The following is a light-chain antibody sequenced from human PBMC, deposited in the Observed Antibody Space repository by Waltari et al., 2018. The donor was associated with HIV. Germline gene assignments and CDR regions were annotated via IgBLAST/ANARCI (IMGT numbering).Light chain of an antibody. CDR3: QQRSNWPPGLT. J-gene: IGKJ4*01. Sequence: EIVLTQSPATLSLSPGERATLPCRASQSVSSYLAWYQQKPGQAPRLLSYDASNRATGIRARFSGSGSGTDFTLTISSLEPEDFAVDYCQQRSNWPPGLTFGGGTKVEIK. V-gene: IGKV3-11*01. CDR2: DAS. CDR1: QSVSSY.